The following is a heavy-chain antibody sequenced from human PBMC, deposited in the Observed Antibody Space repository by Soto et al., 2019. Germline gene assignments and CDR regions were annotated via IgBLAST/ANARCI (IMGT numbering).Heavy chain of an antibody. Sequence: SQTLSLTCAISGDSVSSNSAAWNWIRQSPSRGLEWLGRTYYRSKWYNEYAVSVKSRITIKPDTSKNQFSLQLSSVIPEDTAVYYCAGIQEGALDFWGQGTLVTVSS. CDR3: AGIQEGALDF. D-gene: IGHD1-26*01. J-gene: IGHJ1*01. CDR2: TYYRSKWYN. V-gene: IGHV6-1*01. CDR1: GDSVSSNSAA.